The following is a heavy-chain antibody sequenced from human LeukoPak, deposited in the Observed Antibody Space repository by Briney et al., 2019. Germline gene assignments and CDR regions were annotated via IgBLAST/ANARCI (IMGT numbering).Heavy chain of an antibody. CDR3: ARVASSSWLNWFDP. D-gene: IGHD6-13*01. Sequence: ASVKVSCKASGYTFIGYYMHWVRQAPGQGLERMGWVSAYNGNTNYAQKLQGRVTMTTDTSTSTAYMELRSLRSDDTAVYYCARVASSSWLNWFDPWGQGTLVTVSS. V-gene: IGHV1-18*04. J-gene: IGHJ5*02. CDR2: VSAYNGNT. CDR1: GYTFIGYY.